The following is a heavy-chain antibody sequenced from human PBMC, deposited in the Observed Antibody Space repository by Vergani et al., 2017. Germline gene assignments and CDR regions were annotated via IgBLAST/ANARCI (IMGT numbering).Heavy chain of an antibody. V-gene: IGHV3-30*02. J-gene: IGHJ4*02. CDR1: GFSFNTYG. D-gene: IGHD4-17*01. CDR3: AKEGRENSDYGYLDY. Sequence: QVQLVETGGGVVQPGGSLRLYCATSGFSFNTYGAHWVRQAPGKGLEWVAFIGYDGRIKYNVDSVKGRFTISRDTSKKTLSLQMRSLRADDTAVYYCAKEGRENSDYGYLDYWGQGTLVTVSS. CDR2: IGYDGRIK.